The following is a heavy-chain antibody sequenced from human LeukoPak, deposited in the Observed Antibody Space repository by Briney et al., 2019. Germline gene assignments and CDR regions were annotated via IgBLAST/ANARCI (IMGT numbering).Heavy chain of an antibody. CDR3: AREDVVLVDAVRYYYYGMDV. D-gene: IGHD2-8*01. J-gene: IGHJ6*02. Sequence: ASVKVSCKASGYNFISYYMHWVRQAPGQGLEWMGIINPSGGSTSYAQKFQDGVTMTRDTSTSTVYMELSSLKSEDTAVYYCAREDVVLVDAVRYYYYGMDVWGQGTTVTVSS. V-gene: IGHV1-46*01. CDR2: INPSGGST. CDR1: GYNFISYY.